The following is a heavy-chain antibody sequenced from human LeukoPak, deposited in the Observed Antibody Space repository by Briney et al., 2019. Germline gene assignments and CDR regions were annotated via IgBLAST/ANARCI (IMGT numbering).Heavy chain of an antibody. J-gene: IGHJ4*02. D-gene: IGHD2-8*02. CDR3: AKGSSWFIDYFDY. V-gene: IGHV3-9*01. Sequence: GGSLRLSCAASGFTFDDYAMRWVRQAPGKGLEWLSGISWNSGSIGYADSVKGRFTISRDNAKNSLYLQMNSLRAEDTALYYCAKGSSWFIDYFDYWGQGTLVTVSS. CDR1: GFTFDDYA. CDR2: ISWNSGSI.